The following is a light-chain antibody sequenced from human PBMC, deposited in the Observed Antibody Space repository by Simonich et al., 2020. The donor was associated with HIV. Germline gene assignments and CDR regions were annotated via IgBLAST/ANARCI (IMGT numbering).Light chain of an antibody. CDR1: QSVSSSY. V-gene: IGKV3-15*01. CDR3: QQYNNWPLT. CDR2: GAS. J-gene: IGKJ3*01. Sequence: EIVLTQSPGTLSLSPGERATLSCRASQSVSSSYLAWYQQKPGQAPRLLIFGASTRATGIPARFSGSGSGTEFTFTISSMQSEDFAVYYCQQYNNWPLTFGPGTKVDIK.